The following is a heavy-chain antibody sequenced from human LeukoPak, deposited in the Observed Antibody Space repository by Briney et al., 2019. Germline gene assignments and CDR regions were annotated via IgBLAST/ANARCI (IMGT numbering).Heavy chain of an antibody. J-gene: IGHJ4*02. D-gene: IGHD2-8*01. CDR2: IKPDESEK. Sequence: GGSLRLSCVASGFTLSSYWMSWVRQTPGKGLEWVASIKPDESEKYYVNSVKGRFTISRDNAKNSLHLQMDSLGTGDTAVYYCARVATYETNAYYMYWGQGSLVTVSS. CDR3: ARVATYETNAYYMY. CDR1: GFTLSSYW. V-gene: IGHV3-7*01.